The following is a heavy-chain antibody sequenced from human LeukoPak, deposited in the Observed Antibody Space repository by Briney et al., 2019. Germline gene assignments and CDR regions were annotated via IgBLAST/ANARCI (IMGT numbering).Heavy chain of an antibody. J-gene: IGHJ6*02. CDR1: GFTFDDYA. Sequence: PGGSLRLSCAASGFTFDDYAMHWVRQAPGKGLEWVSGISWNSGSIGYADSVKGRFTISRDNAKNSLYLQMNSLRAEDTALYHCAKENMVRGVIRRYYYYGMDVWGQGTTVTVSS. CDR3: AKENMVRGVIRRYYYYGMDV. CDR2: ISWNSGSI. D-gene: IGHD3-10*01. V-gene: IGHV3-9*01.